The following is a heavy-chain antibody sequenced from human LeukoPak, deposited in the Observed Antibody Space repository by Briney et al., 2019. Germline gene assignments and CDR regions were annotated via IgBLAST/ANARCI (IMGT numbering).Heavy chain of an antibody. D-gene: IGHD2-21*01. J-gene: IGHJ3*02. CDR2: IIPILGTA. CDR1: GGTFSSYA. V-gene: IGHV1-69*05. Sequence: ASVKVSCKASGGTFSSYAISWVRQAPGQGLEWMGGIIPILGTANYAQKFQGRVTITTDESTSTAYMELSSLRSEDTAVYYCARGSPHIDDAFDIWGQGTKVTVSS. CDR3: ARGSPHIDDAFDI.